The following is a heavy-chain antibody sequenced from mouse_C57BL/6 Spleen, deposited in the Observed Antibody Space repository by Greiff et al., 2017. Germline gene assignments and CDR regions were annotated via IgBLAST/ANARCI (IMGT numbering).Heavy chain of an antibody. CDR1: GYTFTSYW. CDR3: ARGLGNYYAMDY. Sequence: QVQLKESGAELVMPGASVKLSCKASGYTFTSYWMHWVKQRPGQGLEWIGEIDPSDSYTNSNQKFKGKSTLTVDKSSSTAYMQLSSLTSEYSAGYYCARGLGNYYAMDYWGQGTSVTVSS. D-gene: IGHD4-1*01. J-gene: IGHJ4*01. V-gene: IGHV1-69*01. CDR2: IDPSDSYT.